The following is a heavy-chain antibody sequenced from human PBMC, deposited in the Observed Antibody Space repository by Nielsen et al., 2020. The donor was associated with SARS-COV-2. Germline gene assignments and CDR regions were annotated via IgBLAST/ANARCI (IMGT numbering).Heavy chain of an antibody. CDR2: IIPIFGTA. CDR3: ARRYSSSWYPFDY. Sequence: SVKVSCKASGGTFSSYAISWVRQAPGQGLEWMGGIIPIFGTANHAQKFQGRVTITADKSTSTAYMELSSLRSEDTAVYYCARRYSSSWYPFDYWGQGTLVTVSS. CDR1: GGTFSSYA. J-gene: IGHJ4*02. V-gene: IGHV1-69*06. D-gene: IGHD6-13*01.